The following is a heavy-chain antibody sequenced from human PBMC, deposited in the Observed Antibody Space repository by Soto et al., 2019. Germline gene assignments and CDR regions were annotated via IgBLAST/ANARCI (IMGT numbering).Heavy chain of an antibody. J-gene: IGHJ5*02. V-gene: IGHV3-23*01. CDR1: GFTFGDYV. D-gene: IGHD1-1*01. Sequence: EVQLFQSGGGLVQPGGSLRLSCAASGFTFGDYVMNWVRQAPGKGLEWVSSISGSGLSTYYADSVKGRFTISRDNSASTVFLQLESLRGEDTAVYYCAKGRSVSWNRGPPPNTFIPWGQGTLVTVSS. CDR3: AKGRSVSWNRGPPPNTFIP. CDR2: ISGSGLST.